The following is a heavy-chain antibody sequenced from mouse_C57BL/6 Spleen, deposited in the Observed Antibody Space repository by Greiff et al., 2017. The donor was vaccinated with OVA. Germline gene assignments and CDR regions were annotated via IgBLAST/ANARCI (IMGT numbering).Heavy chain of an antibody. Sequence: VQLQQSGPELVKPGASVKISCKASGYTFTDYYINWVKQRPGQGLEWIGMIHPNSGSTNYNEKFKSKATLTVDKSSSTAYMQLSSLTSEDSAVYYCARPLLRYPAWFAYWGQGTLVTVSA. J-gene: IGHJ3*01. CDR3: ARPLLRYPAWFAY. CDR1: GYTFTDYY. V-gene: IGHV1-64*01. CDR2: IHPNSGST. D-gene: IGHD1-1*01.